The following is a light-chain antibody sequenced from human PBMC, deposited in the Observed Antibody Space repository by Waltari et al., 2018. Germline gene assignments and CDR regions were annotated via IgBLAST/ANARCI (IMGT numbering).Light chain of an antibody. V-gene: IGKV2-28*01. J-gene: IGKJ3*01. Sequence: DIVMTQSPLSLPVTPGEPASIPCRSSQSLLHSNGYNYLDWYLQKPGQSPQLLIYLVSYRASGVPDRFSGSGSGTDFTLKISRVEAEDVGVYYCVQALQAPFTFGPGTKVDIK. CDR3: VQALQAPFT. CDR2: LVS. CDR1: QSLLHSNGYNY.